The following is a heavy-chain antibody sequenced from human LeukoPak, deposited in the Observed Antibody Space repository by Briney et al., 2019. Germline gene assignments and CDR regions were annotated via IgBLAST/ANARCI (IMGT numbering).Heavy chain of an antibody. CDR1: GYSFTSYG. CDR2: ISAYNGNT. V-gene: IGHV1-18*01. J-gene: IGHJ4*02. CDR3: ARVGNVVVVAARF. D-gene: IGHD2-15*01. Sequence: ASVKGSCKASGYSFTSYGISWVRKAPGQGLEWMGWISAYNGNTNYAQKLQGRVTMTTDNSTSTAYMELRSLRSDYTAVYYCARVGNVVVVAARFWGQGTLVTVSS.